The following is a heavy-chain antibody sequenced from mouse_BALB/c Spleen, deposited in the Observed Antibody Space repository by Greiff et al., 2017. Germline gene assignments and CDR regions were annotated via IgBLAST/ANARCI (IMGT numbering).Heavy chain of an antibody. CDR3: AREKLYYFDY. CDR1: GYSITSGYY. CDR2: ISYDGSN. V-gene: IGHV3-6*02. Sequence: EVKLQESGPGLVKPSQSLSLTCSVTGYSITSGYYWNWIRQFPGNKLEWMGYISYDGSNNYNPSLKNRISITRDTSKNQFFLKLNSVTTEDTATYYCAREKLYYFDYWGQGTTLTVSS. D-gene: IGHD4-1*01. J-gene: IGHJ2*01.